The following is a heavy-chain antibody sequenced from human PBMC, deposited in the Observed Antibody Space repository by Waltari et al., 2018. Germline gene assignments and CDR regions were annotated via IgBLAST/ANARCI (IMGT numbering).Heavy chain of an antibody. V-gene: IGHV1-18*01. D-gene: IGHD2-2*02. CDR3: ARTCISAACYMIY. CDR2: IKTQNGST. Sequence: QVQLVQSGGEMKEPGASVKVSCKASGYTFTSRGINWVRQAPGQGLEWMGWIKTQNGSTNYAQNLQGRGTMTADTSTTTAYMELRSLKSDDTAIYYCARTCISAACYMIYWGQGTLVTVSA. J-gene: IGHJ4*02. CDR1: GYTFTSRG.